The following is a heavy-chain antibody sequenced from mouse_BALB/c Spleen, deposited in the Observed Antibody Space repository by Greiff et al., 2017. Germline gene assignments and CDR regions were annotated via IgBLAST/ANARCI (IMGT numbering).Heavy chain of an antibody. V-gene: IGHV5-6-4*01. CDR3: TRSAYYAMDY. CDR1: GFTFSSYT. CDR2: ISSGGSYT. J-gene: IGHJ4*01. Sequence: EVMLVESGGGLVKPGGSLKLSCAASGFTFSSYTMSWVRQTPEKRLEWVATISSGGSYTYYPDSVKGRFTISRDNAKNTLYLQMSSLKSEDTAMYYCTRSAYYAMDYWGQGTSVTVSS.